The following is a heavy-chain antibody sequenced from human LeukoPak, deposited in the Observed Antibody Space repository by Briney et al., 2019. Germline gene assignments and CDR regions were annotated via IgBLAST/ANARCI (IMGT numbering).Heavy chain of an antibody. CDR3: ARANSSWYYFDY. Sequence: GGSLRLSCAASGFTFSSYGMHWVRQAPGKGLEWVAFIRYDGSNKYYADSVKGRFTISRDNSKNTLYLQMNSLRAEDTAVYYCARANSSWYYFDYRGQGTLVTVSS. D-gene: IGHD6-13*01. CDR2: IRYDGSNK. J-gene: IGHJ4*02. V-gene: IGHV3-30*02. CDR1: GFTFSSYG.